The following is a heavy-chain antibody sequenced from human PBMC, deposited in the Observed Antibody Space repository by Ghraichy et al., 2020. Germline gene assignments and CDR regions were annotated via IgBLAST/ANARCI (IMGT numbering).Heavy chain of an antibody. J-gene: IGHJ4*02. CDR2: IIPIFGTA. CDR3: AREPVTIFGVVIQYFDY. D-gene: IGHD3-3*01. CDR1: GGTFSSYA. V-gene: IGHV1-69*13. Sequence: SVKVSCKASGGTFSSYAISWVRQAPGQGLEWMGGIIPIFGTANYAQKFQGRVTITADESTSTAYMELSSLRSEDTAVYYCAREPVTIFGVVIQYFDYWGQGTLVTVSS.